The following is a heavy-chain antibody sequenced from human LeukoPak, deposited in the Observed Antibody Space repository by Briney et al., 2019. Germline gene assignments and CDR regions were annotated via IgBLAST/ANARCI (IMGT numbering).Heavy chain of an antibody. CDR2: IYYSGST. CDR3: ASSPLKWPRRIN. J-gene: IGHJ4*02. Sequence: SETLSLTCTVSGGSISSGGYYWSWIRQHPGKGLEWIGYIYYSGSTYYNPSLKSRVTISVDTSKNQFSLKLSSATAADTAVYYCASSPLKWPRRINWGQGTLVTVSS. D-gene: IGHD2-15*01. CDR1: GGSISSGGYY. V-gene: IGHV4-31*03.